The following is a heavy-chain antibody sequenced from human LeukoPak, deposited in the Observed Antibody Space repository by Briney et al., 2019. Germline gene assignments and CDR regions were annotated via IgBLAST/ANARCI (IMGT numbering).Heavy chain of an antibody. J-gene: IGHJ4*02. CDR1: GGTFSSYA. CDR3: ARQNSDTAMVTPFDY. V-gene: IGHV1-69*13. D-gene: IGHD5-18*01. Sequence: ASVKVSCKASGGTFSSYAISWVRQAPGQGLEWMGGIIPIFGTANYAQKFQGRVTITADESTSTAYMELSSLRSEDTAVYYRARQNSDTAMVTPFDYWGQGTLVTVSS. CDR2: IIPIFGTA.